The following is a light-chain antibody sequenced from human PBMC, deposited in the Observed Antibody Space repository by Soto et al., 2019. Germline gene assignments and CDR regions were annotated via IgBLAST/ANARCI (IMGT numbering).Light chain of an antibody. CDR3: SSYTSSSTLYV. CDR2: EVS. CDR1: SSDVGGYDY. Sequence: QSALTQPRSVSGSPGQSVTMSCTGTSSDVGGYDYVSWYQQHPGKAPKLLIYEVSNRPSGVSNRFSGSKSGNTASLTISGLQAEDEADYYCSSYTSSSTLYVFGTGTKVTVL. V-gene: IGLV2-14*01. J-gene: IGLJ1*01.